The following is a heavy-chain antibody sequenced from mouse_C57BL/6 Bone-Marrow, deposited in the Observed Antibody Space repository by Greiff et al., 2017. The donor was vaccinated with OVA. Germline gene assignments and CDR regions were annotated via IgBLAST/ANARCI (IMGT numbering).Heavy chain of an antibody. D-gene: IGHD2-3*01. V-gene: IGHV1-47*01. J-gene: IGHJ2*01. CDR1: GYTFTTYP. Sequence: QVQLKESGAELVKPGASVKMSCKASGYTFTTYPIEWMKQNHGKSLEWIGNFHPYNDDTKYNEKFKGKATLTVEKSSSTVYLELSRLTSDDSAVYYCARDGYYVLYFDYWGQGTTLTVSS. CDR2: FHPYNDDT. CDR3: ARDGYYVLYFDY.